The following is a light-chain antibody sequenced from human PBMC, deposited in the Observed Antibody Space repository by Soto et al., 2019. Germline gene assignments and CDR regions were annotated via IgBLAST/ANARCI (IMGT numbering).Light chain of an antibody. Sequence: EIVLTQSPATLSLSPGERATLSCRASQSVRGYLAWYQQKPGRAPRLLIYDAYTRVTGIPARFSGSGSGTDFTLTISSLEPEDSAVYYCQQRTNWPLTFGGGTQVECK. CDR3: QQRTNWPLT. J-gene: IGKJ4*01. V-gene: IGKV3-11*01. CDR1: QSVRGY. CDR2: DAY.